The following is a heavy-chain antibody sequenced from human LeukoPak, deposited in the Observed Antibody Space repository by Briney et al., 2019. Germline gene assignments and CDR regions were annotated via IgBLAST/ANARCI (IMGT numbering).Heavy chain of an antibody. CDR3: ARHYSSSSGRGYYYAMDV. Sequence: SQTLSLTCAISGDSVSSNSAAWNWIRQSPSRGLEWLGRTYYRSKWYNDYAVSVKSRITISPDTSKNQFSLQLNSVTPEDTAVYYCARHYSSSSGRGYYYAMDVWGQGTTVTVSS. CDR1: GDSVSSNSAA. D-gene: IGHD6-6*01. J-gene: IGHJ6*02. V-gene: IGHV6-1*01. CDR2: TYYRSKWYN.